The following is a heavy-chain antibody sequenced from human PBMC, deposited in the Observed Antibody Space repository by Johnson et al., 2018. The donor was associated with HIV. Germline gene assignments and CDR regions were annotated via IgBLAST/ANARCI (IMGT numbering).Heavy chain of an antibody. D-gene: IGHD3-3*01. V-gene: IGHV3-30*04. CDR3: AKAGGGTYYNFWSGYHDTFDI. CDR2: ISYDGSNK. CDR1: GFTFSHYA. J-gene: IGHJ3*02. Sequence: QVQLVESGGGVVQPGRSLRLSCAASGFTFSHYAVNWVRQAPGRGLEWVAVISYDGSNKYYADSVKGRFTISRDNSKNTLYLQMNSLRTEDTAVYYCAKAGGGTYYNFWSGYHDTFDIWGQGTMVTVSS.